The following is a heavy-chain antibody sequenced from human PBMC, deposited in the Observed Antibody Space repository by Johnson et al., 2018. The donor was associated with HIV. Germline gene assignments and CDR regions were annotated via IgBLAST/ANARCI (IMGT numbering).Heavy chain of an antibody. D-gene: IGHD6-13*01. CDR3: ARDPLSGSWCQDAFDI. CDR2: IRYDGSNK. Sequence: QMQLVESGGGVVQPGGSLRLSCAASGLTFSSYGMTWIRQAPGKGLEWVAFIRYDGSNKYYADSVKGRFTISRDNSKNSLYLQMNSLRAEDTAVYYCARDPLSGSWCQDAFDIWGQGTMVTVSS. V-gene: IGHV3-30*02. J-gene: IGHJ3*02. CDR1: GLTFSSYG.